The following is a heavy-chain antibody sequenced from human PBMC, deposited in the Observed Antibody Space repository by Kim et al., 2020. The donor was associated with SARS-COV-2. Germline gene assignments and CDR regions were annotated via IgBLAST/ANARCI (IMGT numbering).Heavy chain of an antibody. CDR3: ANVIA. CDR1: GMSFTYYA. Sequence: GGSLRLSCEASGMSFTYYAMNWVRQAPGKGLEWVSTVSGFSGSTFTTYYADSVRGRFTISRDKSKNSVSLQLNSLRVEDTATYYCANVIAWGQGTVVTVSS. V-gene: IGHV3-23*01. CDR2: VSGFSGSTFTT. J-gene: IGHJ1*01.